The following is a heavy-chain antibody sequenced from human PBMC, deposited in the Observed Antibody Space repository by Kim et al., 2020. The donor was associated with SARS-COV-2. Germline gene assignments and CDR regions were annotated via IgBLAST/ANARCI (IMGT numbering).Heavy chain of an antibody. D-gene: IGHD3-9*01. J-gene: IGHJ3*02. V-gene: IGHV3-23*01. CDR2: ISGSGGST. CDR3: AKDHVMTVLRYFDWLDGVAFDI. Sequence: GGSLRLSCAASGFTFSSYAMSWVRQAPGKGLEWVSAISGSGGSTYYADSVKGRFTISRDNSKNTLYLQMNSLRAEDTAVYYCAKDHVMTVLRYFDWLDGVAFDIWGQGTMVTVSS. CDR1: GFTFSSYA.